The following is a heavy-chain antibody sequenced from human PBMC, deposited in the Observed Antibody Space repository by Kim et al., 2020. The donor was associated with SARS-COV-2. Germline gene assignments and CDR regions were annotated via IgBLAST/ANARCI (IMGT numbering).Heavy chain of an antibody. CDR2: IRNSGSST. CDR3: AKVTSGSSGWFEYFQH. CDR1: GFTFNNYA. D-gene: IGHD6-19*01. J-gene: IGHJ1*01. V-gene: IGHV3-23*01. Sequence: GGSLRLSCAXSGFTFNNYAMSWVRQAPGKGLEWVSGIRNSGSSTQYADSVKGRFSISRDNSKNTLYLQMDSLRAEDTAVYYCAKVTSGSSGWFEYFQHWGQGTLVTVSS.